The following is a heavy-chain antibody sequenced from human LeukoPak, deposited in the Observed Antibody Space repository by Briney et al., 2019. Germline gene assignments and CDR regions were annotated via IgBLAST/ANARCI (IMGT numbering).Heavy chain of an antibody. CDR2: IYYSGRT. J-gene: IGHJ3*02. CDR1: GGSISSHY. Sequence: SETPSLTCAVSGGSISSHYWSWIRQPPGKRLEWIGFIYYSGRTRHNPSLHSRVTISADTSKNHLSLKLTSVTAADTAVYYCARLLDNDSSGDPDTFDMWGQGIMVTVSS. CDR3: ARLLDNDSSGDPDTFDM. V-gene: IGHV4-59*11. D-gene: IGHD3-22*01.